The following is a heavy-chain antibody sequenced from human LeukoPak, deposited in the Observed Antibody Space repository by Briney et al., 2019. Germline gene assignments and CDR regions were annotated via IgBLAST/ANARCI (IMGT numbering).Heavy chain of an antibody. Sequence: GGSLRLPCAASGFTFSSYWMSWVRQAPGKGLEWLSYISGSGGDTNYADSVRGRFTISRDNAKNSLYLQMNSLRVEDTAVYYCARDPRTVRIWGQGTLVTVSS. D-gene: IGHD1-1*01. CDR1: GFTFSSYW. J-gene: IGHJ4*02. CDR2: ISGSGGDT. CDR3: ARDPRTVRI. V-gene: IGHV3-21*05.